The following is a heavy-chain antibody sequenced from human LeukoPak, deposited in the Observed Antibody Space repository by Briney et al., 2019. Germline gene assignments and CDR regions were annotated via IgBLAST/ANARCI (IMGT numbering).Heavy chain of an antibody. CDR3: ARTNWNLQEDGNWFDP. CDR1: GYTFTSYG. J-gene: IGHJ5*02. CDR2: ISAYNGNT. V-gene: IGHV1-18*01. D-gene: IGHD1-7*01. Sequence: ASVKVSCKASGYTFTSYGISWMRQAPGQGLEWMGWISAYNGNTNYAQKLQGRVTMTTDTSTSTAYMELRSLRSDDTAVYYCARTNWNLQEDGNWFDPWGQGTLVTVSS.